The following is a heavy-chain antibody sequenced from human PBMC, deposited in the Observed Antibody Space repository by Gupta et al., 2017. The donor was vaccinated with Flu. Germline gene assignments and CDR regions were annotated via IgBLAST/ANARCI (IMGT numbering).Heavy chain of an antibody. CDR1: GGFLSGYY. Sequence: QVQLQQWGAGLLKPSETLSLTCAVHGGFLSGYYWSWIRQPPGKGLEWIGEINHSGITNYNPSLTSRVTISVDTSKNQFSLKLSSVTAADTAVYYCAINYYDSSGYDYWGQGTRVTVSS. J-gene: IGHJ4*02. CDR3: AINYYDSSGYDY. CDR2: INHSGIT. D-gene: IGHD3-22*01. V-gene: IGHV4-34*01.